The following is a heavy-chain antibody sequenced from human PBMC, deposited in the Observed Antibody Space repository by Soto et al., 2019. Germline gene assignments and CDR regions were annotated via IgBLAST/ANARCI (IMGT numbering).Heavy chain of an antibody. V-gene: IGHV3-21*04. J-gene: IGHJ3*02. D-gene: IGHD6-19*01. Sequence: GGSLRLSCAASGFTFSSYSMNCVRQAPGKGLEWVSAISGSSSYIYYADSVKGRFTISRDNSKNTLYLQMNSLRAEDTAVYYCAKDPIKQWLVQVAFDIWGQGTMVTVSS. CDR2: ISGSSSYI. CDR1: GFTFSSYS. CDR3: AKDPIKQWLVQVAFDI.